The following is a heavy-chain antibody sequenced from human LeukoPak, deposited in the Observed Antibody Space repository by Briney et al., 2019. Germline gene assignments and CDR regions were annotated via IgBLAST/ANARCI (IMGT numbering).Heavy chain of an antibody. CDR1: GFTFTTYW. J-gene: IGHJ4*02. CDR3: ARKEDSSLSFDY. D-gene: IGHD5-18*01. Sequence: GESLRLSCAASGFTFTTYWMSWVRQAPGKGLEWVSVIYSGGSTYYADSVKGRFTISRDNSNNTLYLQMNSLRVEDTAVYYCARKEDSSLSFDYWGQGTLVTVSS. CDR2: IYSGGST. V-gene: IGHV3-53*01.